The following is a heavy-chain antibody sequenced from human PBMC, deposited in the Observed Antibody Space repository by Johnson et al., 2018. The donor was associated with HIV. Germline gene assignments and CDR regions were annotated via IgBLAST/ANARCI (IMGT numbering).Heavy chain of an antibody. CDR2: LYSGGST. Sequence: VQLVESGGGLVQPGGSLRLSCAASGFTVSSNYMSWVRQAPGTGLEWVSVLYSGGSTYYADSVKGRFTISRDNSKNTLYLQMNSLRAEDTAVYYCARSQIDAFDIWGQGTMVTVSS. V-gene: IGHV3-66*01. J-gene: IGHJ3*02. CDR1: GFTVSSNY. CDR3: ARSQIDAFDI.